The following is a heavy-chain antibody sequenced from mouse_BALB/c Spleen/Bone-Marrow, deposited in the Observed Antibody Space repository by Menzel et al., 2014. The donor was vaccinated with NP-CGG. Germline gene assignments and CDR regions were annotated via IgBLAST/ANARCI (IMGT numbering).Heavy chain of an antibody. J-gene: IGHJ2*01. CDR3: AMGGNYRYDFDY. Sequence: EDKLQQSGPELVKPGASVKMSCKASGYTFTSYVMHWVKQKPGQGLEWIGYINPYNDGTKYNEKFKGKAKLTSDKSSSTAYMALSSLTSEDAAVCYCAMGGNYRYDFDYWGQGTTLTFSS. CDR2: INPYNDGT. V-gene: IGHV1-14*01. CDR1: GYTFTSYV. D-gene: IGHD2-14*01.